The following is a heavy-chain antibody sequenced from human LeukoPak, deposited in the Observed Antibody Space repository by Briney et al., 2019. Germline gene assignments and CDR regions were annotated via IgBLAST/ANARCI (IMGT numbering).Heavy chain of an antibody. CDR2: FDPEDGET. Sequence: ASVKVSCKVSGYTLTELSMHWVRQAPGKGLEWMGGFDPEDGETIYAQKFQGRVTMAEDTSTDTAYMELSCLRSEDTAVYYCATGDSGSYYDWAYWGQGTLVTVSS. J-gene: IGHJ4*02. D-gene: IGHD1-26*01. V-gene: IGHV1-24*01. CDR3: ATGDSGSYYDWAY. CDR1: GYTLTELS.